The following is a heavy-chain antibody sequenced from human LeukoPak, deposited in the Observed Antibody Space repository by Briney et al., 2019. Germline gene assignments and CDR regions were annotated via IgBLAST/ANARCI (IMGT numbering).Heavy chain of an antibody. J-gene: IGHJ4*02. Sequence: SETLSLTGTVSGGSISSYYWSWIRQPPGKGLEWIGHIYYSGSTNYNPSLKSRVTISVDTSKNQFSLKLSSVTAADTAVYYSARARGDSIAAAAPNLDYWGQGSLVTVSS. CDR2: IYYSGST. CDR1: GGSISSYY. V-gene: IGHV4-59*01. D-gene: IGHD6-13*01. CDR3: ARARGDSIAAAAPNLDY.